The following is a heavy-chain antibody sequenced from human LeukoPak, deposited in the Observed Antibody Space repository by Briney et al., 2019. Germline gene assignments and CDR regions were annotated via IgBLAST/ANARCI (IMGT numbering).Heavy chain of an antibody. CDR3: ARDQYYDSKGWFDP. Sequence: ASVKVSCKASGYTFTGDYINWGRQAPGQGLEWMGWINPNSGGTNYAQKLQGRVTMTTDTSTSTAYMELRRLRSDDTAVYYCARDQYYDSKGWFDPWGQGTLVTVSS. J-gene: IGHJ5*02. D-gene: IGHD3-22*01. V-gene: IGHV1-2*02. CDR2: INPNSGGT. CDR1: GYTFTGDY.